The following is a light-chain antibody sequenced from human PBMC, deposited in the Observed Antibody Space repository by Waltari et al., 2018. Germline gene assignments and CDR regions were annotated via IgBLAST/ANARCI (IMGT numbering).Light chain of an antibody. J-gene: IGKJ5*01. CDR2: GAS. CDR1: QSVSFN. V-gene: IGKV3-15*01. CDR3: QQYNNWLAD. Sequence: EIVMTQSPANLSVSPGEGATLSCRASQSVSFNLAWYQQKPGQAPRLLIYGASTRATGIPARFSGSGSGTEFTLTISSLQSEDFAVYYCQQYNNWLADFGQGTRLEIK.